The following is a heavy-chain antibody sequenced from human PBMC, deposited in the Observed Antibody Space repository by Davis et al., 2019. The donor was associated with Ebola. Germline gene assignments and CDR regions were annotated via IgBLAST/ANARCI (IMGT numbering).Heavy chain of an antibody. CDR3: ARGKQWLAFDY. D-gene: IGHD6-19*01. J-gene: IGHJ4*02. CDR1: GFRFSIYS. CDR2: ISSNATTI. Sequence: GGSLRLSCAASGFRFSIYSMSWVRQAPGKGLEWISYISSNATTIYYADSVKGRFTISRDNAKNSLSLQMNSLRVEDTAVYYCARGKQWLAFDYWGQGVLVTVSS. V-gene: IGHV3-11*01.